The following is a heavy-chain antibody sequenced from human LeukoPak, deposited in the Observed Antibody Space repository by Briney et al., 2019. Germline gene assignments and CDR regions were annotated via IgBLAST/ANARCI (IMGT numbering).Heavy chain of an antibody. D-gene: IGHD5-24*01. CDR3: ARDRGAV. CDR1: GYTFTNND. J-gene: IGHJ4*02. Sequence: ASVKVSCRTSGYTFTNNDIHWVRQAPGQALEWMGWMHPDTGDTGYAQKFQGRVIMTRDTSISTAYMELSSLRPDDTAVYYCARDRGAVWGQGTLVTVSS. CDR2: MHPDTGDT. V-gene: IGHV1-8*01.